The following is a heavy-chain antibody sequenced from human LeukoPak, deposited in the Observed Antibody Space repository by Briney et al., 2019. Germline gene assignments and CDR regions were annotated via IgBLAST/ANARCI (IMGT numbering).Heavy chain of an antibody. CDR2: ISSSSSYI. J-gene: IGHJ4*02. Sequence: GGSLRLSCAASGFTFSSYSMNWVRQAPGKGLEWVSSISSSSSYIYCADSVKGRFTVSRDNAKNSLYLQMNSLRAEDTAVYYCARVEADGDYAGLDYWGQGTLVTVSS. CDR3: ARVEADGDYAGLDY. D-gene: IGHD4-17*01. V-gene: IGHV3-21*01. CDR1: GFTFSSYS.